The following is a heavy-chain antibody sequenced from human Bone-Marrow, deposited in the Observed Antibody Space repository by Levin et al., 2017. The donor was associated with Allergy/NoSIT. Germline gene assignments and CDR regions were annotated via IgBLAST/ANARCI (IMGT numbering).Heavy chain of an antibody. CDR2: IYSGGST. D-gene: IGHD3-9*01. CDR1: GFTVSSNY. CDR3: ARTRGVGRLRYFDWLLYPYYYYYYMDV. Sequence: AGGSLRLSCAASGFTVSSNYMSWVRQAPGKGLEWVSVIYSGGSTYYADSVKGRFTISRDNSKNTLYLQMNSLRAEDTAVYYCARTRGVGRLRYFDWLLYPYYYYYYMDVWGKGTTVTVPS. V-gene: IGHV3-66*01. J-gene: IGHJ6*03.